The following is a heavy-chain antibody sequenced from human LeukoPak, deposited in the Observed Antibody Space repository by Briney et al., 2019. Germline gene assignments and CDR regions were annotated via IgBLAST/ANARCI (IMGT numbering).Heavy chain of an antibody. CDR2: IYYSGGT. V-gene: IGHV4-59*12. Sequence: SETLSLTCTVSGGSISSYYWSWIRQPPGKGLEWIGYIYYSGGTNYNPSLKSRVTMSVDKSKNQFSLKLSSVTAADTALYYCATVRSSWSVDYWGQGTLVTVSS. J-gene: IGHJ4*02. CDR1: GGSISSYY. CDR3: ATVRSSWSVDY. D-gene: IGHD6-13*01.